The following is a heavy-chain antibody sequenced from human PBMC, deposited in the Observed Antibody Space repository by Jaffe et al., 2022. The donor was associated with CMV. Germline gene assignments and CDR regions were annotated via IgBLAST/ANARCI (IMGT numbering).Heavy chain of an antibody. J-gene: IGHJ3*02. CDR3: ARESRLYDSSGYSLAFDI. CDR2: INHSGST. CDR1: GGSFSGYY. V-gene: IGHV4-34*01. Sequence: QVQLQQWGAGLLKPSETLSLTCAVYGGSFSGYYWSWIRQPPGKGLEWIGEINHSGSTNYNPSLKSRVTISVDTSKNQFSLKLSSVTAADTAVYYCARESRLYDSSGYSLAFDIWGQGTMVTVSS. D-gene: IGHD3-22*01.